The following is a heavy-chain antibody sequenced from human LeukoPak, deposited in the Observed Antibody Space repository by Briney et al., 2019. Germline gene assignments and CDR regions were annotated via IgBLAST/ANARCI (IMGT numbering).Heavy chain of an antibody. V-gene: IGHV4-30-4*01. Sequence: SETLSLTCTVSGGSISSGDYYWSWIRQPPGKGLEWIGYIYYSGSTYYNPSLKSRVTISVDTSKNQFSLKLSSVTAADTAVYYCARAASTDDAFDIWGQGTMVTASS. D-gene: IGHD4-17*01. CDR2: IYYSGST. J-gene: IGHJ3*02. CDR3: ARAASTDDAFDI. CDR1: GGSISSGDYY.